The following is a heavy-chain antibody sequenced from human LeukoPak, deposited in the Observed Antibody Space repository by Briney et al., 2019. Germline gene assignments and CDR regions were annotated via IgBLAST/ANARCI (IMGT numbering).Heavy chain of an antibody. CDR1: GGSISNYY. CDR2: IYDSGST. D-gene: IGHD2-2*01. CDR3: AGYCSSSSCYGLDY. V-gene: IGHV4-59*01. J-gene: IGHJ4*02. Sequence: PSETLSLTCTVSGGSISNYYWSWIRQPPGKGLEWIGYIYDSGSTNYNPSLKSRVTISVDTSKNQFSLKLSSVTAADTAVYYCAGYCSSSSCYGLDYWGQGTLVTVSS.